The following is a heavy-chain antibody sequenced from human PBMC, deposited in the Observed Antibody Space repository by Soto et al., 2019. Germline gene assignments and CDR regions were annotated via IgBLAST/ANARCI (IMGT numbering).Heavy chain of an antibody. Sequence: ASVKVSCKTSAYMFRRNAMHWVRQAPGQRLEWMGGINAGNGNPKYSQKFQGRVTMTRDTSASTAYMEVRSLRSEDTAVYYCASGLDYGEFENWGQGTLVTVSS. J-gene: IGHJ4*02. CDR1: AYMFRRNA. D-gene: IGHD4-17*01. CDR3: ASGLDYGEFEN. V-gene: IGHV1-3*01. CDR2: INAGNGNP.